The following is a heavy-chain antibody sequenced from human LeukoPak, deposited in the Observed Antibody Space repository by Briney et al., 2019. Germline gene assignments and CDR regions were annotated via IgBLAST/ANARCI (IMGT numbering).Heavy chain of an antibody. CDR1: GYSFTSYW. Sequence: ESLKISCKGSGYSFTSYWIGWVRQMPGKGLEWMGIIYPGDSDTRYSPSFQGQVTISADKSISTAYLQWSSLKASDTAMYYWARLGCSSTSCYYWFDPWGQGTLVTVSS. V-gene: IGHV5-51*01. CDR3: ARLGCSSTSCYYWFDP. CDR2: IYPGDSDT. J-gene: IGHJ5*02. D-gene: IGHD2-2*01.